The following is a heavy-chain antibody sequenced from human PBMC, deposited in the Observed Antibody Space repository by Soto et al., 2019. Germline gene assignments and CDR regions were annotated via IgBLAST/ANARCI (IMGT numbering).Heavy chain of an antibody. CDR3: ARAPYYDSSGHFDY. J-gene: IGHJ4*02. CDR1: GFTFSSDA. V-gene: IGHV3-30-3*01. Sequence: HPGGSLRLSCAASGFTFSSDAMHWVRQAPGKGLEWVAVISYDGSNKYYADSVKGRFTISRDNSKNTLYLQMNSLRAEDTAVYYCARAPYYDSSGHFDYWGQGTLVTVSS. D-gene: IGHD3-3*01. CDR2: ISYDGSNK.